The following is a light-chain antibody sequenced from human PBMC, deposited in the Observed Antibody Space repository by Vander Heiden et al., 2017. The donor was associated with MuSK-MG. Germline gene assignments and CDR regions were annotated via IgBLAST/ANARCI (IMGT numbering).Light chain of an antibody. CDR1: QSVSSSY. J-gene: IGKJ4*01. Sequence: EIVLTQSPGTLSLSPGERATLSCRASQSVSSSYVAWYQQKPGQAPRLRIYGASSRATGIPDRCRGSGSGTDFTLTISRLEPEDFAVYYCQQDGSSRLTFGGGTKVEIK. CDR2: GAS. CDR3: QQDGSSRLT. V-gene: IGKV3-20*01.